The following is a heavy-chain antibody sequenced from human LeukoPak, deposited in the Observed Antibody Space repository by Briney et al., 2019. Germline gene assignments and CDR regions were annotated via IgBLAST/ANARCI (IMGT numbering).Heavy chain of an antibody. J-gene: IGHJ4*02. V-gene: IGHV1-18*01. CDR2: ISAYDGNT. Sequence: ASVKVSCKTSGYTFTSYGISWVRQAHGQGLEWMGWISAYDGNTDYVQKFQGRVIMTKDTITSTVYMELTNLRSDDTAVYYCARDLLDFWSAPTYLDYWGQGTLVTVSS. CDR1: GYTFTSYG. CDR3: ARDLLDFWSAPTYLDY. D-gene: IGHD3-3*01.